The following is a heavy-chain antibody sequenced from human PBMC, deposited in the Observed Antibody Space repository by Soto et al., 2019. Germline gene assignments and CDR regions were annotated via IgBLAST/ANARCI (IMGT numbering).Heavy chain of an antibody. Sequence: EVLLVESGGGLVQPGGSLKLSCEASGFVFKDSSIHWVRQASGKGLEWVGRIRDRAYNYATAYAASVKGRFTISRDDSTNKAYLQMESLKTEDTAIYYCTRLISAAQDYWGQGTLVTVSS. CDR2: IRDRAYNYAT. CDR3: TRLISAAQDY. CDR1: GFVFKDSS. J-gene: IGHJ4*02. V-gene: IGHV3-73*01. D-gene: IGHD3-10*01.